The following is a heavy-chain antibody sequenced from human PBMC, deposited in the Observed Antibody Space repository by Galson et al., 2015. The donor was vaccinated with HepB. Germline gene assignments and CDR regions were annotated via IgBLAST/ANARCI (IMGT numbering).Heavy chain of an antibody. CDR1: GFSFSTYN. CDR3: AKEGIVGATTGEFDP. J-gene: IGHJ5*02. D-gene: IGHD1-26*01. V-gene: IGHV3-21*01. Sequence: LRLSCAASGFSFSTYNMNWVRQAPGKGLEWVSSISGSSNYIYYADSVKGRFTISRDNAKNSLYLQMNSLRAEDTAVYYCAKEGIVGATTGEFDPWGQGTLVTVSS. CDR2: ISGSSNYI.